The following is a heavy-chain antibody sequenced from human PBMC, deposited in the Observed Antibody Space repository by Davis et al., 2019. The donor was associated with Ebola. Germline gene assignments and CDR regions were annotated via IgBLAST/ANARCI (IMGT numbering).Heavy chain of an antibody. V-gene: IGHV1-46*01. J-gene: IGHJ3*02. CDR3: AREDNAFDI. CDR1: GYMFTAYG. CDR2: IKPSDDFT. Sequence: AASVKVSCKTSGYMFTAYGITWVRQAPGQGLEWMGIIKPSDDFTTYAQNFHGRVIVTRDTSTNTVYMELSSLISEDTAVYYCAREDNAFDIWGQGTMVTVSS.